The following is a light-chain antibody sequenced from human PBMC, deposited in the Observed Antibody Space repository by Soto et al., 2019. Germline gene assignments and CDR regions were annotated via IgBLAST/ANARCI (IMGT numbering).Light chain of an antibody. J-gene: IGKJ2*03. CDR3: QQYGSSPC. Sequence: EVVLTQSPGTLSLSPGERATLSCRASQSVSSSNLAWYQHKPGQAPRLLIYATSSRATGIPDRFSGSGSGKDFPLSISRLEPEGFAVYYCQQYGSSPCFGPGTKLEIQ. CDR1: QSVSSSN. CDR2: ATS. V-gene: IGKV3-20*01.